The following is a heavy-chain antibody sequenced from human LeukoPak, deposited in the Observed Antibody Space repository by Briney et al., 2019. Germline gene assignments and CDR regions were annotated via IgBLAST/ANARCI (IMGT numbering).Heavy chain of an antibody. Sequence: GASVKVSCKASGYTFTGYYMHWLRQAPGQGLEYMGWINPNSGGTNYARKFQGRVTTTRDTSISTAYMELSRLRSDDTAVYFCARGGDPSLEYWGQGTLVTVSS. CDR1: GYTFTGYY. CDR3: ARGGDPSLEY. CDR2: INPNSGGT. V-gene: IGHV1-2*02. D-gene: IGHD7-27*01. J-gene: IGHJ4*02.